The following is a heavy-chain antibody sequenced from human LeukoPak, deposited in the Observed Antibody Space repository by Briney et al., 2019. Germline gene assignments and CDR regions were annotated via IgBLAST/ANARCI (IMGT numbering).Heavy chain of an antibody. CDR2: IIPIFGTA. Sequence: SVKVSCKASGGTFSSYAISWVRQAPGQGLEWMGGIIPIFGTANYAQKFQGRVTITADKSTSTAYMELSSLRSEDTAVYYCARARGGYCSGGSCPTTVTSLDYRGQGTLVTVSS. D-gene: IGHD2-15*01. CDR3: ARARGGYCSGGSCPTTVTSLDY. J-gene: IGHJ4*02. V-gene: IGHV1-69*06. CDR1: GGTFSSYA.